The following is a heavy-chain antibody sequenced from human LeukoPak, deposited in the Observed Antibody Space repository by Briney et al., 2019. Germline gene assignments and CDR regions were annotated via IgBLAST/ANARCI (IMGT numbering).Heavy chain of an antibody. CDR3: TRDQTPYY. V-gene: IGHV3-74*01. CDR2: IKSDGSST. J-gene: IGHJ4*02. Sequence: PGGSLRLSCAASGFTFRSYGMHWVRQAPGKGLVWVSRIKSDGSSTSYADSVKGRFTISRDNAKNTLYLQMNSLKTEDTAVYYCTRDQTPYYWGQGTLVTVSS. CDR1: GFTFRSYG.